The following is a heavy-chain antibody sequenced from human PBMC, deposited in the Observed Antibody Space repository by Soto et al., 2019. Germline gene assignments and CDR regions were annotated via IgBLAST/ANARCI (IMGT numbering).Heavy chain of an antibody. V-gene: IGHV1-69*13. Sequence: VASVKVSCKASGGTFSSYAISWVRQAPGQGLEWMGGIIPIFGTANYAQKFQGRVTITADESTSTAYMELSSLRSEDTAVYYCARGPTVTPVFCYYWGQGTLVTGSS. J-gene: IGHJ4*02. CDR3: ARGPTVTPVFCYY. CDR1: GGTFSSYA. CDR2: IIPIFGTA. D-gene: IGHD4-17*01.